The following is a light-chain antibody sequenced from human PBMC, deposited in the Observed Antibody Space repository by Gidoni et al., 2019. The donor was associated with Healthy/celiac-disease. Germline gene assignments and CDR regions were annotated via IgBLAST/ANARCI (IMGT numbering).Light chain of an antibody. CDR3: QQYGSSPPVP. CDR1: QSVSSSY. CDR2: GAS. J-gene: IGKJ1*01. Sequence: EIVLTQSPGTLSLSPGERATHSCSASQSVSSSYLAWYQQKPGQAPRLLIYGASSRATGMPDRLSGSGSGTDFTLTISRMEAEDFAVYYCQQYGSSPPVPFGQGTKVEIK. V-gene: IGKV3-20*01.